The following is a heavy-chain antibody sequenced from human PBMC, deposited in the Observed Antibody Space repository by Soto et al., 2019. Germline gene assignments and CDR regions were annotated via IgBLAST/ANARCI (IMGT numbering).Heavy chain of an antibody. J-gene: IGHJ6*02. Sequence: ASVKVSCKASGYSFTNYHIHWVRQAPGQGLEWLGRINPKSGGTSTAQKFQGWVTMTTDTSISTASMELTRLTSDDTAIYYCARGDSTDCSNGVCSFFYNHDMDVWGQGTTVTVSS. V-gene: IGHV1-2*04. CDR2: INPKSGGT. CDR3: ARGDSTDCSNGVCSFFYNHDMDV. D-gene: IGHD2-8*01. CDR1: GYSFTNYH.